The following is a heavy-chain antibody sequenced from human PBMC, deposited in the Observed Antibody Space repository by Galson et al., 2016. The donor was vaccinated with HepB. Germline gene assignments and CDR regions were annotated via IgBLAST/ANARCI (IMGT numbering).Heavy chain of an antibody. D-gene: IGHD3-3*01. Sequence: SLRLSCAASGFTVSSNYMNWVRQAPGKGLEWVSVIFSGGSTYYANFVKGRFTISRDNSRNTLYLQMRSLRAEDTAVYYCAGGYYASSDFDYWGQETLVTVSS. V-gene: IGHV3-53*01. J-gene: IGHJ4*02. CDR2: IFSGGST. CDR3: AGGYYASSDFDY. CDR1: GFTVSSNY.